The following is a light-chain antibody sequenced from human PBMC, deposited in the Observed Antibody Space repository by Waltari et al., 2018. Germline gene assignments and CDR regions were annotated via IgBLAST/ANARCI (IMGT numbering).Light chain of an antibody. J-gene: IGKJ3*01. CDR2: DAS. CDR3: QQYDNLPLT. CDR1: QDISNY. Sequence: DIQMTQSPSFLSASEGDRFTITCQASQDISNYLNWYQQKPGKAPKLLIYDASNLETGVPSRFSGSGSGTDFTFTISSLQPEDIATYYCQQYDNLPLTFGPGTKVDIK. V-gene: IGKV1-33*01.